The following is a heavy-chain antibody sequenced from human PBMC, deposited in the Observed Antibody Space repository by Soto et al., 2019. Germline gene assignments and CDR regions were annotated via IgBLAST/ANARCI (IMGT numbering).Heavy chain of an antibody. CDR3: ARLRVATNNYKWFDP. J-gene: IGHJ5*02. V-gene: IGHV4-31*03. CDR1: GAALNSGNYY. Sequence: SETLSLTCIVSGAALNSGNYYWSWIRQVPGKGLEWIGHIYVTGAVDYNPSLRDRITISQDTSERQFSLNLRLVTAADTAVYYCARLRVATNNYKWFDPWGQGTLVTVSS. D-gene: IGHD5-12*01. CDR2: IYVTGAV.